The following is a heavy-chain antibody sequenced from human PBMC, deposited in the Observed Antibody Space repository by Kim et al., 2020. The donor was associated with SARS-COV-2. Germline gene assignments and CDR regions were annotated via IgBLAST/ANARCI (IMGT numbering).Heavy chain of an antibody. D-gene: IGHD6-19*01. CDR2: IYHSGYT. CDR3: ASGSESSGKSFDY. Sequence: SETLSLTCAVSGASISSGDFSWSWIRQPPGKGLEWIGYIYHSGYTYYNPSLWGRVTISLDMSKNHFSLNLTSVTAADTAVYYCASGSESSGKSFDYSGQGTLVTVSS. CDR1: GASISSGDFS. J-gene: IGHJ4*02. V-gene: IGHV4-30-2*01.